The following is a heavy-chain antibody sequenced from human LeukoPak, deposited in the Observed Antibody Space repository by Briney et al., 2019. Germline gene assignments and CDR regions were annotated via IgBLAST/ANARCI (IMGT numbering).Heavy chain of an antibody. D-gene: IGHD2-2*02. J-gene: IGHJ4*02. CDR3: ARAYTSWSFDY. Sequence: SQTLSLTCTVSGGSINSGGYYWSWIRQHPGKGLEWIGYIYYSGSTYYNPSLKSRVTISVDTSKNQFSLKLSSVTAADTAVYYCARAYTSWSFDYWGQGTLVTVSS. CDR1: GGSINSGGYY. V-gene: IGHV4-31*03. CDR2: IYYSGST.